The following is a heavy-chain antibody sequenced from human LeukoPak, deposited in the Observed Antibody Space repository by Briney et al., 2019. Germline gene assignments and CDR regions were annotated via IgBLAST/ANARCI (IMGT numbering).Heavy chain of an antibody. CDR3: ARHCSGGTCPLSFDAFDI. Sequence: SETLSLTCTVSGGSISSFYWSWIRQPPGKGLEWIGYIYNSESTNYNPSLKRGVTISVDTSKNQFSLMLTSVTASDTAMYYCARHCSGGTCPLSFDAFDIWGQGTMVTVSS. V-gene: IGHV4-59*08. D-gene: IGHD2-15*01. J-gene: IGHJ3*02. CDR1: GGSISSFY. CDR2: IYNSEST.